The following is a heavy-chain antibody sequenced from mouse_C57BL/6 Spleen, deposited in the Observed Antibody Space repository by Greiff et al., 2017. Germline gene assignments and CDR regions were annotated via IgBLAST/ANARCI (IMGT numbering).Heavy chain of an antibody. CDR3: ARSLRTGTLDY. Sequence: EVKLMESGGGLVQPGGSLSLSCAASGFTFTDYYMSWVRQPPGKALEWLGFLRNKANGYTTEYSASVKGRFTISRDNSQSILYLQMNALRAEDSATYYCARSLRTGTLDYWGQGTTLTVSS. J-gene: IGHJ2*01. V-gene: IGHV7-3*01. CDR1: GFTFTDYY. D-gene: IGHD4-1*01. CDR2: LRNKANGYTT.